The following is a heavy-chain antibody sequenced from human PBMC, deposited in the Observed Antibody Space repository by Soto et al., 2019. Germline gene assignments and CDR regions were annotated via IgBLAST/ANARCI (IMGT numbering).Heavy chain of an antibody. CDR1: GYTFTSYG. J-gene: IGHJ5*01. V-gene: IGHV1-18*01. CDR3: ASGTYGDS. CDR2: ISAHNGNT. Sequence: QVHLVQSGAEVKKPGASVKVSCKASGYTFTSYGITWVRQAPGQGLEWMGWISAHNGNTAYAQKLQGRVIVTRDTSTSPASMEMRSLISAATALYYCASGTYGDSWRHGALVTFSS. D-gene: IGHD4-17*01.